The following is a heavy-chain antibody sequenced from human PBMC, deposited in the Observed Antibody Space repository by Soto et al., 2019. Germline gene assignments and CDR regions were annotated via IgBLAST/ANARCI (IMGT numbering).Heavy chain of an antibody. V-gene: IGHV4-61*05. CDR1: GGSISSSSYY. Sequence: SETLSLTCTVSGGSISSSSYYWGWIRQPPGKGLEWIGYIYSSGSTNYNPSLKSRVTISVDTSKNQFSLKLNSVTAADSAVYYCARGGSYDSSGYYNFASWGQGTLVTVSS. CDR3: ARGGSYDSSGYYNFAS. CDR2: IYSSGST. D-gene: IGHD3-22*01. J-gene: IGHJ4*02.